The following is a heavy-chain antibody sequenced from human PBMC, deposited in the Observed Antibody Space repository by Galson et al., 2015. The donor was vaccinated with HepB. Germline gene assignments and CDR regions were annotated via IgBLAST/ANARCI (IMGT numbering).Heavy chain of an antibody. Sequence: SLRLSCAASGFTVSRIYMSWVRQAPGKGLEWVSVIYSGGTTYYADSVKGRFTISRHNSKNTLYLQMNSLRAEDTAVYYCARAYYGSGSYPYEAFDIWGQGTMVTVSS. V-gene: IGHV3-53*04. CDR1: GFTVSRIY. D-gene: IGHD3-10*01. CDR2: IYSGGTT. J-gene: IGHJ3*02. CDR3: ARAYYGSGSYPYEAFDI.